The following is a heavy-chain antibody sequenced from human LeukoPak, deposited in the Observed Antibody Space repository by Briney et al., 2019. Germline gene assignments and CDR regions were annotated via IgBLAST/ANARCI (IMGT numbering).Heavy chain of an antibody. V-gene: IGHV3-23*01. J-gene: IGHJ4*02. D-gene: IGHD1-26*01. Sequence: GGSLRLSCAASGFTFSSHSMDWVRQAPGKGLEWVSAIRGSGGDTYYADSVKGRFTISRDNSNYALHLQMNSLRAEDTAVYYCAKVINSGYYYYFDYWGQGTLVTVSS. CDR1: GFTFSSHS. CDR2: IRGSGGDT. CDR3: AKVINSGYYYYFDY.